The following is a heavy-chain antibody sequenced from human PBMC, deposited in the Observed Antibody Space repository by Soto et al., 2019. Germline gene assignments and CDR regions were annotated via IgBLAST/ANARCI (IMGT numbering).Heavy chain of an antibody. CDR2: IYYIGST. D-gene: IGHD5-12*01. Sequence: PSETLSLPCIVSGGSISSSSYYWGWIRQPPGRGLEWIGSIYYIGSTYYNPSLKSRVTISVDTSKNQFSLKLSSVTAADTAVFYCAIHRASNWFGPGARQPWSQSAQ. CDR3: AIHRASNWFGP. CDR1: GGSISSSSYY. V-gene: IGHV4-39*01. J-gene: IGHJ5*02.